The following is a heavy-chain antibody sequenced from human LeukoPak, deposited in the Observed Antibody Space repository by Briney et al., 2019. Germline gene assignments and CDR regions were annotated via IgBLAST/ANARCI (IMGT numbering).Heavy chain of an antibody. J-gene: IGHJ2*01. CDR1: GGSISSYY. Sequence: PSETLSLTCTVSGGSISSYYWSWIRQPPGEELEWIGYIYYSGSTNYNPSLKSRVTISVDTSKNQFSLKLSSVTAADTAVYYCARHIISSSWYFDLWGRGTLVTVSS. V-gene: IGHV4-59*08. CDR3: ARHIISSSWYFDL. D-gene: IGHD6-13*01. CDR2: IYYSGST.